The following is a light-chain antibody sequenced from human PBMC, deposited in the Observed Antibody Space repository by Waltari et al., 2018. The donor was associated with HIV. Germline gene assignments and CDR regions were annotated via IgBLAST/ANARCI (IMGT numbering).Light chain of an antibody. Sequence: DIVLTQSPESLTVSLGEGASISCNSSQTLFYSPDNKNHLAWYQQKAGQSPKLLFSWASVRQPGVPDRFSGSGSGTNFTLTIASLQAEDVATYYCQQSYSTPLTFGPGTTVHI. V-gene: IGKV4-1*01. CDR1: QTLFYSPDNKNH. CDR3: QQSYSTPLT. J-gene: IGKJ3*01. CDR2: WAS.